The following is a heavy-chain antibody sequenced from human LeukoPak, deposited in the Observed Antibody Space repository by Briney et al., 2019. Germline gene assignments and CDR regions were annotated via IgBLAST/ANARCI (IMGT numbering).Heavy chain of an antibody. Sequence: PSEALSLTLTFSGGFNRCYYWNWMRQPRGKALEWSACMFYRGYPASDPALGSRVTMSVDTSKNQFSLKLTSVTAADTAVYYCARSLPPAAPHAFDVWGRGTLVTVSS. J-gene: IGHJ3*01. V-gene: IGHV4-59*13. D-gene: IGHD6-13*01. CDR2: MFYRGYP. CDR1: GGFNRCYY. CDR3: ARSLPPAAPHAFDV.